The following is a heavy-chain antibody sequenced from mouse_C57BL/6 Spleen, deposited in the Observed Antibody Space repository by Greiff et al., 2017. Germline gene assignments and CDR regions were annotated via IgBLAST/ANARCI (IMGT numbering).Heavy chain of an antibody. V-gene: IGHV1-53*01. J-gene: IGHJ4*01. Sequence: VQLQQSGTELVKPGASVKLSCKASGYTFTSYWMHWVKQRPGQGLEWIGNINPSNGGTNYNEKFKSKATLTVDKSSSTAYMQLSSLTSEDSAVYYSERWITTVVASYYEDMDYWGQGTSVTVSS. CDR2: INPSNGGT. D-gene: IGHD1-1*01. CDR3: ERWITTVVASYYEDMDY. CDR1: GYTFTSYW.